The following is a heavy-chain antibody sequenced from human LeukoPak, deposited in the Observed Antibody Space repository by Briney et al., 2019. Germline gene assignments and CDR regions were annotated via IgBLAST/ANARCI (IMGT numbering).Heavy chain of an antibody. D-gene: IGHD2-15*01. V-gene: IGHV3-7*01. Sequence: PGGSLRLSCAASGFFFSNYWMSWVRQAQGKGLEWVANINLDGNGRFYVDSVKGRFTISRDNSKNTLYLQMNSLRAEDTAVYYCAKDRRRYCSGGSCYSRLVHWGQGTLVTVSS. CDR1: GFFFSNYW. CDR2: INLDGNGR. J-gene: IGHJ5*02. CDR3: AKDRRRYCSGGSCYSRLVH.